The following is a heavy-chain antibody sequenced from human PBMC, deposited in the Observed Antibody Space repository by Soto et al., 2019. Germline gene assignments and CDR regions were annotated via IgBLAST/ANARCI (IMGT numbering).Heavy chain of an antibody. D-gene: IGHD3-3*01. V-gene: IGHV3-23*01. J-gene: IGHJ3*02. CDR1: GFTFNDYS. Sequence: GGSLRLSCAVSGFTFNDYSMSWVRQAPGKGLEWVSTISGSLGSAYYAASVEGRFTISGDNSNNTLYLQMNSLRVEDTATYYCAKDSMLSGFGRLIHAFDIWCHGTIVTVSS. CDR3: AKDSMLSGFGRLIHAFDI. CDR2: ISGSLGSA.